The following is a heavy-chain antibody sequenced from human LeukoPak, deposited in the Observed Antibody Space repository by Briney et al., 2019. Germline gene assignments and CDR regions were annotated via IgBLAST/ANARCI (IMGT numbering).Heavy chain of an antibody. CDR3: ARVRGDGYGDGYYYYGMDV. D-gene: IGHD5-18*01. CDR2: IKQDGSEK. Sequence: PGGSLRLSCAASGFTFSSYWMSWVRQAPGKGLEWVANIKQDGSEKYYVDSVKGRFTISRDNAKNSLYLQMNSLRAEDTAVYYCARVRGDGYGDGYYYYGMDVWGQGTTVTVSS. V-gene: IGHV3-7*01. CDR1: GFTFSSYW. J-gene: IGHJ6*02.